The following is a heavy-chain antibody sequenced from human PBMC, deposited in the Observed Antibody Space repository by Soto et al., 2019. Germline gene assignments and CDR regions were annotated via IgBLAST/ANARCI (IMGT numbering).Heavy chain of an antibody. CDR1: GYTFTNYG. Sequence: QVPLVQSGAEVKKPGASVKVSCKASGYTFTNYGINWVRQAPGQGLEWLGWVSAYNGERRYAQRVQARVIMTTDTSTTTAYMELRSLRSDDTAVYYCSRGTSIPASGDYWGQGTLVPVSS. V-gene: IGHV1-18*01. J-gene: IGHJ4*01. CDR3: SRGTSIPASGDY. CDR2: VSAYNGER. D-gene: IGHD6-6*01.